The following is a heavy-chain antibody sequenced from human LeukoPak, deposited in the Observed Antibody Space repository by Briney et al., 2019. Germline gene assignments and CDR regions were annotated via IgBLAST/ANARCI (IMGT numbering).Heavy chain of an antibody. Sequence: PGGSLKLSCATSGFTFRAYWMGWARQTPGKGLEWVANIKLGGSEKTYADSVKGRFTISRDDAKDSLHLQMNSLRAEDTAVYYCAKGGLDYYGSGTLGDFDYWGQGTLVTVSS. D-gene: IGHD3-10*01. V-gene: IGHV3-7*03. J-gene: IGHJ4*02. CDR1: GFTFRAYW. CDR2: IKLGGSEK. CDR3: AKGGLDYYGSGTLGDFDY.